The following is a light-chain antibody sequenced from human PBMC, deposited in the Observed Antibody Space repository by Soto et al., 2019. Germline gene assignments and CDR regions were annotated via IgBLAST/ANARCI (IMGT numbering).Light chain of an antibody. J-gene: IGKJ3*01. Sequence: EIVLTQSPGTLSLSPGERATLSCRASQSVKSNYLAWYQQKPGQAPRLLIYGASSRATGIPDRFSGSGSGTDFALTISGLEPEDFAVYYCQLYGTSPGFTFGPGTKVDIK. V-gene: IGKV3-20*01. CDR1: QSVKSNY. CDR2: GAS. CDR3: QLYGTSPGFT.